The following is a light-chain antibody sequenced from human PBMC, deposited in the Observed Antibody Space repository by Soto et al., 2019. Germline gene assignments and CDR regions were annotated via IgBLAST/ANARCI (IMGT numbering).Light chain of an antibody. Sequence: VLTQPPSVSAAPGQRVTISCSGSSSNIGNNFVSWYQQLPGRAPKLLIYDTNQRPSGIPDRFSASKSGTSATLGITGLQTGDDADYYCGTWDSSLSVNVFGTGTKVTVL. J-gene: IGLJ1*01. CDR3: GTWDSSLSVNV. CDR1: SSNIGNNF. CDR2: DTN. V-gene: IGLV1-51*01.